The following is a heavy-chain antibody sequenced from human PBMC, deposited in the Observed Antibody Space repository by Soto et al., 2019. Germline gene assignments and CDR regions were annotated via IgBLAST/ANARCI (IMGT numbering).Heavy chain of an antibody. CDR3: ARGGSDFWSAGYY. D-gene: IGHD3-3*01. V-gene: IGHV3-30*04. J-gene: IGHJ4*02. CDR2: ISYDGRNK. Sequence: QVQLVESGGGVVQPGRSLRLSCGASGFTFSSSAMHWVRQPPGKGLEWVAVISYDGRNKYHADSVKGRFTISRDNFKNTLYLQMNSLRAEDTAVYYCARGGSDFWSAGYYWGQGTQVTVSS. CDR1: GFTFSSSA.